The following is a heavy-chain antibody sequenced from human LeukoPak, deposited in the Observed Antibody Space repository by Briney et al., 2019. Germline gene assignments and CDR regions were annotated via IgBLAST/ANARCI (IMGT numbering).Heavy chain of an antibody. CDR3: GTNDRYYDSSY. CDR1: GGSISSSSYY. Sequence: PSETLSLTCTVSGGSISSSSYYWGWIRQPPGKGLEWIGSIYYSGSTYYNPSLKSRVTISVDTSKNQFSLKLSSATAADTAVYYCGTNDRYYDSSYWGQGTLVTVSS. J-gene: IGHJ4*02. V-gene: IGHV4-39*01. CDR2: IYYSGST. D-gene: IGHD3-22*01.